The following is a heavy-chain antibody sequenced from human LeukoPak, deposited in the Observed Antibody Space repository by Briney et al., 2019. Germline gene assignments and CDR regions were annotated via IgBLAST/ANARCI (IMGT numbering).Heavy chain of an antibody. Sequence: PSETLSLTCTVSGGSISSGSYYWSWIRQPAGTGLEWIGRIYTSGSTNYNPSLKSRVTISVDTSKNQFSLKLSSVTAADTAVYYCASTLTGTTGAFDIWGQGTMVTVSS. CDR3: ASTLTGTTGAFDI. D-gene: IGHD1-20*01. CDR2: IYTSGST. J-gene: IGHJ3*02. V-gene: IGHV4-61*02. CDR1: GGSISSGSYY.